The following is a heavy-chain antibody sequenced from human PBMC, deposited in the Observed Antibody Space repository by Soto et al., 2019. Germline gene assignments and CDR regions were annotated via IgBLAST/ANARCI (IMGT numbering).Heavy chain of an antibody. J-gene: IGHJ3*02. CDR2: ISSSGGSI. Sequence: GGSLRLSCAASGFTFSSYAMSWVREAPGKGLEWVSDISSSGGSIYYADSVKGRFTISRDNAKNSLYLQMNSLRDEDTAVYYCARDWRERWLQFTDAFDIWGQGTMVTVSS. CDR3: ARDWRERWLQFTDAFDI. D-gene: IGHD5-12*01. V-gene: IGHV3-48*02. CDR1: GFTFSSYA.